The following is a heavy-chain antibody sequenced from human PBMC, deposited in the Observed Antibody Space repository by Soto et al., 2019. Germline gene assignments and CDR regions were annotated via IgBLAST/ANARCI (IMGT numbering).Heavy chain of an antibody. CDR3: ARLIAVAGTDWFDP. V-gene: IGHV4-30-4*01. D-gene: IGHD6-19*01. CDR1: GGSISSGDYY. Sequence: SETLSLTCTVSGGSISSGDYYWRWIRQPPGKGLEWIGYIYYSGSTYYNPSLKSRVTISVDTSKNQFSLKLSSVTAADTAVYYCARLIAVAGTDWFDPWGQGTLVTVSS. J-gene: IGHJ5*02. CDR2: IYYSGST.